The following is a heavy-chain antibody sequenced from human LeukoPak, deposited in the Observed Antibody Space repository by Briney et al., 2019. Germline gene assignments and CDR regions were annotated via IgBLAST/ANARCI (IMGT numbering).Heavy chain of an antibody. CDR2: INWDGGST. J-gene: IGHJ3*02. CDR3: ARTVSSAGWSDDAFDI. Sequence: GGSLRLSCAASGFTFDDYGMSWARQAPGKGLEWVSGINWDGGSTGYADSVKGRFTISRDNARNFLYLQMNSLRAEDTALYYCARTVSSAGWSDDAFDIWGQGTMVTVSS. D-gene: IGHD6-19*01. CDR1: GFTFDDYG. V-gene: IGHV3-20*04.